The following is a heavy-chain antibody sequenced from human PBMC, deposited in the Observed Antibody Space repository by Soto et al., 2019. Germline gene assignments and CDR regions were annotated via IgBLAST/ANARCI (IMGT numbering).Heavy chain of an antibody. Sequence: SETLSLTFSVYGGSFSVYYWSWMRQPPGKGLEWSGEINHSGSTNYNPSLKSRVTISVDTSKNQFSLKLSSVTAADTAVYYCARVVRTYYYYGMDVWGQGTTVTVSS. V-gene: IGHV4-34*01. CDR1: GGSFSVYY. J-gene: IGHJ6*02. CDR3: ARVVRTYYYYGMDV. CDR2: INHSGST.